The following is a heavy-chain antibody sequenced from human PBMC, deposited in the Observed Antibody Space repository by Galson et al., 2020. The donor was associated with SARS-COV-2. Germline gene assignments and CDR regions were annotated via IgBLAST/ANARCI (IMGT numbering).Heavy chain of an antibody. J-gene: IGHJ4*02. D-gene: IGHD6-19*01. CDR1: GFTFTDHF. CDR2: IESSGTI. V-gene: IGHV3-11*01. CDR3: ARARHWMDVAAVKLDY. Sequence: GGSLRLSCAASGFTFTDHFMSWIRQAPGEGLQWISYIESSGTIFYADSVKGRFTVSRDNAKNSLYLQMNSLRVEDTAVYYCARARHWMDVAAVKLDYWGQGTLVTVSS.